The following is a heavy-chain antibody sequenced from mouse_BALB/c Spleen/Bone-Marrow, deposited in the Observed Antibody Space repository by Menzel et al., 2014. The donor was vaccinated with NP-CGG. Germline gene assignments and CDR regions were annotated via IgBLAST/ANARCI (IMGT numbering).Heavy chain of an antibody. J-gene: IGHJ2*01. CDR3: ARGRAVYFDY. Sequence: VQLKQSGPGLVKPSQSLSLTCTVTGYSITSDYAWNWIRQFPVNKLEWMGYISYSAITYYNPSLKSRISITRDTSQNQFFLQLKSVTTEDTATYYCARGRAVYFDYWGQGTTLTVSS. V-gene: IGHV3-2*02. CDR1: GYSITSDYA. CDR2: ISYSAIT. D-gene: IGHD3-1*01.